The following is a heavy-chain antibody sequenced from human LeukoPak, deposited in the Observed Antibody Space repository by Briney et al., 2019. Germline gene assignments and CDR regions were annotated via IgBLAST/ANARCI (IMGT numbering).Heavy chain of an antibody. Sequence: PSETLSLTCAVSGGSLTGYFWTWIRQPPGKGLEWIGYIYYSGSTNYNPSLKSRVTISVDTFKNQFSLKLSSVTAADTAVYYCARRQRNWFDPWGQGTLVTVSS. J-gene: IGHJ5*02. CDR2: IYYSGST. V-gene: IGHV4-59*01. CDR3: ARRQRNWFDP. CDR1: GGSLTGYF.